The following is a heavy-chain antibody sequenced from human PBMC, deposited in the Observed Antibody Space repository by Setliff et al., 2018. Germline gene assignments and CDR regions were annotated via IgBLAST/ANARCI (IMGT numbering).Heavy chain of an antibody. V-gene: IGHV1-2*06. CDR3: ARGGPGVVIMPAAKLFDY. CDR1: GYTFTGYY. J-gene: IGHJ4*02. D-gene: IGHD2-2*01. CDR2: INPNSGGT. Sequence: ASVKVSCKASGYTFTGYYMHWVRQAPGQGLEWMGRINPNSGGTNYAQKFQGRVTMTWDTSISTAYMELSRLRSDDTAVYYCARGGPGVVIMPAAKLFDYWGQGTQVPVSS.